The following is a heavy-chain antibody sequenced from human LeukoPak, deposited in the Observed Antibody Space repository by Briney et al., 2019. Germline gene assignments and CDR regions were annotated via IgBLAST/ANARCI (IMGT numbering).Heavy chain of an antibody. CDR2: IIPILGIA. J-gene: IGHJ4*02. V-gene: IGHV1-69*04. CDR1: GGTFSSYA. CDR3: ARDGAAAGTGFDY. D-gene: IGHD6-13*01. Sequence: ASVKVSCKASGGTFSSYAISWVRQAPGQGLEWMGRIIPILGIANYAQKFQGRVTITADKSTSTAYMELSSLRSEDTAVYYCARDGAAAGTGFDYWGQGTLVTVSS.